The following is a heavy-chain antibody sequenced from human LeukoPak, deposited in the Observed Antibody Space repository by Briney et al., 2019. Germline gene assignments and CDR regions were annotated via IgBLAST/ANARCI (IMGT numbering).Heavy chain of an antibody. J-gene: IGHJ6*02. CDR3: ASLPLPYYYYGMDV. CDR2: ISSSSSTI. V-gene: IGHV3-48*04. Sequence: GGSLRLSCAASGFTFSYYSMNWVRQAPGKGLEWVSYISSSSSTIYYADSVKGRFTISRDNAKNSLYLQMNSLRAEDTAVYYCASLPLPYYYYGMDVWGQGTTVTVSS. CDR1: GFTFSYYS. D-gene: IGHD3-10*01.